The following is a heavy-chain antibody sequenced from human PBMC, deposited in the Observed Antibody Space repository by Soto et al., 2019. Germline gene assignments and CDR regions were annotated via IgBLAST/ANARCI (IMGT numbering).Heavy chain of an antibody. D-gene: IGHD3-10*02. V-gene: IGHV3-72*01. CDR2: TKHKVSSYAT. CDR1: GFTLSDHF. J-gene: IGHJ4*02. CDR3: VAYLSYYVH. Sequence: EVQLVESGGGLVQPGGSLRLSCAVSGFTLSDHFMDWVRQAPGKGLEWVGRTKHKVSSYATEYAASVKGRFTISRDDSXXXLYLXMXXXRXEDTAVYYCVAYLSYYVHWGQGTLVTVSS.